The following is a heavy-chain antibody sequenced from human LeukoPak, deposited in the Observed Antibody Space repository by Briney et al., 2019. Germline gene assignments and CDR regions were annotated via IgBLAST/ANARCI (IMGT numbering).Heavy chain of an antibody. V-gene: IGHV3-74*01. CDR3: ARDERWLPWRYFDY. CDR2: INSDGSST. Sequence: GGSLRLSCAASRFTFSTYWMHWVRQAPGKGLVWVSRINSDGSSTGYADSVKGRFTISRDNAKNSLYLQMNSLRADDTAVYYCARDERWLPWRYFDYWGQGTLVTVSS. J-gene: IGHJ4*02. D-gene: IGHD5-24*01. CDR1: RFTFSTYW.